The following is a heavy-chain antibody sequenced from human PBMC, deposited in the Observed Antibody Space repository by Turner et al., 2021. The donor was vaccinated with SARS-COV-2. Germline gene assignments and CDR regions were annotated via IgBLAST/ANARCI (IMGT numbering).Heavy chain of an antibody. CDR2: ISSSSSYI. J-gene: IGHJ4*02. CDR1: GFTFSSYS. D-gene: IGHD5-12*01. CDR3: ARDPGYSGYDYWQNTEFFDY. V-gene: IGHV3-21*01. Sequence: EVQLVESGGGLVKPGGYLRLSCAASGFTFSSYSMNWVRQAPGKGLEWVSSISSSSSYIYYTDSVKGRFTISIDNAKNSLYLQMNSLRAEYTAVYYRARDPGYSGYDYWQNTEFFDYWGQGTLVTVSS.